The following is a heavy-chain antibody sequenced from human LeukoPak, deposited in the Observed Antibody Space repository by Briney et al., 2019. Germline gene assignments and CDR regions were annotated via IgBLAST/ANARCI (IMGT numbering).Heavy chain of an antibody. CDR3: AKDSSGWYRGTVDY. V-gene: IGHV3-23*01. J-gene: IGHJ4*02. CDR2: ISGSGGST. Sequence: GGSLRLSCAASGFTFSSYAMSWVRQAPGKGLEWVSAISGSGGSTYYADSVKGRFTISRDNSKNTLYLQRNSLRAEDTAVYYCAKDSSGWYRGTVDYWGQGTLVTVSS. D-gene: IGHD6-19*01. CDR1: GFTFSSYA.